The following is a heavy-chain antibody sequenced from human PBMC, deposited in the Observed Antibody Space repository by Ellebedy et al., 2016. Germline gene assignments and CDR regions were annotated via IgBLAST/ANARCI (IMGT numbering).Heavy chain of an antibody. J-gene: IGHJ6*03. D-gene: IGHD3-22*01. Sequence: GESLKISCAASGFTFSSYSMNWVRQAPGKGLEWVANIKQDGSEKYYVDSVKGRLTISRDNAKNSLYLQMNSLRAEDTAVYYCAREDRYYYDSSGYYYYYYYMDVWGKGTTVTVSS. CDR2: IKQDGSEK. V-gene: IGHV3-7*01. CDR1: GFTFSSYS. CDR3: AREDRYYYDSSGYYYYYYYMDV.